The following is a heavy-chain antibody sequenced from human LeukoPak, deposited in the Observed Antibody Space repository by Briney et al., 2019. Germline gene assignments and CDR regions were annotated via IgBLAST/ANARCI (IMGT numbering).Heavy chain of an antibody. D-gene: IGHD4-17*01. J-gene: IGHJ4*02. CDR1: GFTFGDYG. V-gene: IGHV3-20*01. CDR3: ARAQTYGDYRLLLDY. CDR2: LNWDGGTT. Sequence: GGSLRLPCAASGFTFGDYGMSWVRQAPGKGLEWVSGLNWDGGTTGHADSVKGRFTISRDNAKNSLYLQMNSLRAEDTALYHCARAQTYGDYRLLLDYWGQGTLVTVSS.